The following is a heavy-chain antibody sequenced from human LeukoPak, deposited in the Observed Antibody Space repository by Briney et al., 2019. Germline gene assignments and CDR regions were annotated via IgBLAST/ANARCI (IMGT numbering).Heavy chain of an antibody. CDR1: GGSISSSSYY. J-gene: IGHJ4*02. CDR3: ARVPLGYCSGGSCYDSYYFDY. D-gene: IGHD2-15*01. CDR2: IYYSGST. V-gene: IGHV4-39*07. Sequence: PSETLSLTCTVSGGSISSSSYYWGWIRQPPGKGLEWIGSIYYSGSTYYNPSLKSRVTISVDTSKNQFSLKLSSVTAADTAVYYCARVPLGYCSGGSCYDSYYFDYWGQGTLVTVSS.